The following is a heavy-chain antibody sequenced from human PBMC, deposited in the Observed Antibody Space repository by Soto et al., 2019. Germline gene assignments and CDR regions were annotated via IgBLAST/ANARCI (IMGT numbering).Heavy chain of an antibody. CDR1: GFTFSSYA. J-gene: IGHJ4*02. CDR3: AKRASGSNFAS. Sequence: EVQLLESGGGLVQPGGSLRLSCAASGFTFSSYAMHWVRQAPGKGLEWVSVISGSGDSTYYADSVKGRFTISRDNSKKTLYLQINRLRDEDTAVYYAAKRASGSNFASGGQCTLFTVSS. V-gene: IGHV3-23*01. D-gene: IGHD1-26*01. CDR2: ISGSGDST.